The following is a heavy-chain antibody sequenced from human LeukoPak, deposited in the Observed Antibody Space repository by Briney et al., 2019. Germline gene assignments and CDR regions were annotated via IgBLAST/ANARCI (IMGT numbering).Heavy chain of an antibody. D-gene: IGHD2-2*01. Sequence: SETLSLTCAVYGGSFSGYYWSWIRQPPGKGLEWIGEIYYSGSTNYNPSLKSRVTISVDTSKNQFSLKLSSVTAADTAVYYCARVRLGYCSSTSCYEALDAFDIWGQGTMVTVSS. CDR3: ARVRLGYCSSTSCYEALDAFDI. V-gene: IGHV4-34*01. J-gene: IGHJ3*02. CDR1: GGSFSGYY. CDR2: IYYSGST.